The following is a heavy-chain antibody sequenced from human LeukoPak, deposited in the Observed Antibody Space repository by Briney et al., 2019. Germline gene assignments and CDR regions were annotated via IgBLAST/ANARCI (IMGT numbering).Heavy chain of an antibody. CDR1: GYNFATYL. CDR2: IYPSDSDT. CDR3: ARLDYSNSPLDY. Sequence: GSLKISCKASGYNFATYLIGWVRQMPGKGLEWMGIIYPSDSDTTYSPSFQGQVTISADTSISTAYLQWSSLGASDTAMYYCARLDYSNSPLDYWGQGTLVTVYS. V-gene: IGHV5-51*01. D-gene: IGHD6-6*01. J-gene: IGHJ4*02.